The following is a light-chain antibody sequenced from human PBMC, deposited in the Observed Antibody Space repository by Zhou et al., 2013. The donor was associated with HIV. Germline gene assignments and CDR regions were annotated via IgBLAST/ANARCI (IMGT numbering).Light chain of an antibody. J-gene: IGKJ4*01. CDR1: QSVTNN. V-gene: IGKV3-15*01. CDR3: QQRIDWPLT. CDR2: AAS. Sequence: EIVLTQSPATLSVSPGERATLSCRASQSVTNNLAWYQQTPGQAPRLLIYAASTRATGIPARFSGSGSGTEFTLTISSLQSEDFTVYYCQQRIDWPLTFGGGTKVEIK.